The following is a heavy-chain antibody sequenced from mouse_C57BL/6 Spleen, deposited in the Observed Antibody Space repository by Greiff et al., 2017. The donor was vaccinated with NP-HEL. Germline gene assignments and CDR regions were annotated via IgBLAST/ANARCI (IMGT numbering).Heavy chain of an antibody. CDR2: ISYDGSN. V-gene: IGHV3-6*01. D-gene: IGHD2-3*01. J-gene: IGHJ2*01. CDR3: ARDGYYNFDY. CDR1: GYSITSGYY. Sequence: DVQLQESGPGLVKPSQSLSLTCSVTGYSITSGYYWNWIRQFPGNKLEWMGYISYDGSNNYNPSLKNRISITRDTSKNQFFLKLNSVTTEDTATYYCARDGYYNFDYWGQGTTLTVSS.